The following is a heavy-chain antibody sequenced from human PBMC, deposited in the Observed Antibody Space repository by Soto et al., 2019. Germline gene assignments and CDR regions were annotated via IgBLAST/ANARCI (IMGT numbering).Heavy chain of an antibody. CDR3: VSDRGYGHASVPYS. Sequence: QAQLVESGGGVVQPGRSLRLSCAASGFAFSSYGMHWVRQAPGTGLGWVAVISYDGSLQHYAGSVKGRFTISRDNAKNMVLLQMSSLRAEDTAVYYCVSDRGYGHASVPYSWGQGTLVSVSS. CDR1: GFAFSSYG. J-gene: IGHJ4*02. D-gene: IGHD5-18*01. CDR2: ISYDGSLQ. V-gene: IGHV3-30*03.